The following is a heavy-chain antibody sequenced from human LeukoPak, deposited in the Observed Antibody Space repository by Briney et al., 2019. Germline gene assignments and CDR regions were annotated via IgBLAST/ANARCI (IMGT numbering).Heavy chain of an antibody. CDR3: ARDAREGQYYDFWSGYAHYYYYYYMDV. Sequence: SETLSLTCTVSGGSISSSSYYWGWIRQPPEKGLEWIGSIYYSGSTYYNPSLKSRVTISVDTSKNQFSLKLSSVTAADTAVYYCARDAREGQYYDFWSGYAHYYYYYYMDVWGKGTTVTVSS. CDR1: GGSISSSSYY. D-gene: IGHD3-3*01. CDR2: IYYSGST. V-gene: IGHV4-39*07. J-gene: IGHJ6*03.